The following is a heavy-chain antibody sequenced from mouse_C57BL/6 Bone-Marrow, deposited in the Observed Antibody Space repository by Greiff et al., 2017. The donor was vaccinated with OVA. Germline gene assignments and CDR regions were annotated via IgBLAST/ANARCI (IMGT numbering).Heavy chain of an antibody. CDR2: IHPSDSDT. CDR1: GYTFTSYW. D-gene: IGHD1-1*01. Sequence: QVQLQQPGAELVKPGASVKVSCKASGYTFTSYWMHWVKQRPGQGLEWIERIHPSDSDTNYNQKFKGKATLTVDKSSSTAYMQLSSLTSEDSAVYYCAISHITTVVAPYFDYWGQGTTLTVSS. J-gene: IGHJ2*01. V-gene: IGHV1-74*01. CDR3: AISHITTVVAPYFDY.